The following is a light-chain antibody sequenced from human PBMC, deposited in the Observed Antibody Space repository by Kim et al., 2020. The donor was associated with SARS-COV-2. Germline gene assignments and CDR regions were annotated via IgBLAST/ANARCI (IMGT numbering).Light chain of an antibody. J-gene: IGKJ1*01. CDR1: QSVSSSY. CDR2: GAS. CDR3: QQYGSSWT. V-gene: IGKV3-20*01. Sequence: SPGERATLSCRASQSVSSSYLAWYQQKPGQAPRLLINGASSRATGIPDRFSGSGSGTDFTLTISRLEPEDFAVYYCQQYGSSWTFGQGTKVDIK.